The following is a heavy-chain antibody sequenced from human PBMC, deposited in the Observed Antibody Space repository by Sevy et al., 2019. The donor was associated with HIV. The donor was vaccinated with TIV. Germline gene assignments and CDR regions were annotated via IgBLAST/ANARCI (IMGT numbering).Heavy chain of an antibody. CDR2: ISGGWETT. D-gene: IGHD2-15*01. J-gene: IGHJ3*02. V-gene: IGHV3-23*01. CDR1: GFTFSSYA. Sequence: GESLKISCAASGFTFSSYAMSWVRQAPGKGLEWVSAISGGWETTYYADSVKGRFTITRDNSKNRLYHQMASLRAEETDVYYCAKDRCSGGSCYWGVGAFDSWGQGTMVTVSS. CDR3: AKDRCSGGSCYWGVGAFDS.